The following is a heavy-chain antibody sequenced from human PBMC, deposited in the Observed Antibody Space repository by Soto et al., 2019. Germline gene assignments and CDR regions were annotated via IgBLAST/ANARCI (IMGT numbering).Heavy chain of an antibody. CDR2: INPNSGGT. V-gene: IGHV1-2*04. CDR1: GYTFTGYY. D-gene: IGHD2-2*01. Sequence: DSVKXSCKASGYTFTGYYMHWVRQAPGQGLEWMGWINPNSGGTNYAQKFQGWVTMTRDTSISTAYMELSRLRSDDTAVYYCARSNCSSTSCYRVAFDIWGQGTMVTVSS. J-gene: IGHJ3*02. CDR3: ARSNCSSTSCYRVAFDI.